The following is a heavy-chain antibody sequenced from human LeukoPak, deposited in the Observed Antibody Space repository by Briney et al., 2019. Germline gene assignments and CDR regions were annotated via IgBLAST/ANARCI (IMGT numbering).Heavy chain of an antibody. Sequence: GGSLRLSCAAPGFTFSDYYMSWIRQAPGKGLEWVSYISSSGSTIYYADSVKGRFTISRDNAKNSLYLQMNSLRAEDTAVYYCARDLPRWNIVVVPAAMVGGWFDPWGQGTLVTVSS. CDR2: ISSSGSTI. D-gene: IGHD2-2*01. J-gene: IGHJ5*02. CDR1: GFTFSDYY. V-gene: IGHV3-11*01. CDR3: ARDLPRWNIVVVPAAMVGGWFDP.